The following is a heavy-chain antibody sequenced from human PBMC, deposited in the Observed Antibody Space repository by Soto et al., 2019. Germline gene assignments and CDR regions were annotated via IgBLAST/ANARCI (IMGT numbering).Heavy chain of an antibody. D-gene: IGHD2-2*01. CDR2: ISYDGSNK. CDR1: GFTFSSYG. J-gene: IGHJ6*02. Sequence: GGSLRLSCAASGFTFSSYGMHWVRQAPGKGLEWVAVISYDGSNKYYADSVKGRFTISRDNSKNTLYLQMNSLRAEDTAVYYCAKVAQLYYYYYGMDVWGQGTTVTVSS. CDR3: AKVAQLYYYYYGMDV. V-gene: IGHV3-30*18.